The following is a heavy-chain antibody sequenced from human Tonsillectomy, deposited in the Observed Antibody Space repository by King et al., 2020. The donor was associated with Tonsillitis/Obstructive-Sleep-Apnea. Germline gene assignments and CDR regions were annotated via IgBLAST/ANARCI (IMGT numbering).Heavy chain of an antibody. CDR1: GFPISHTS. CDR2: IESKTDGGTT. Sequence: QLVQSGGGLVKPGGSLRLSCAASGFPISHTSMSWVRQAPGKGLEWVGRIESKTDGGTTDHAAPVKGRFTLSRDDSKNTLYLQMSSLKTEDTAVYYCTSTPGITIFGVVDDYWGQGTLVTVSS. CDR3: TSTPGITIFGVVDDY. J-gene: IGHJ4*02. D-gene: IGHD3-3*01. V-gene: IGHV3-15*04.